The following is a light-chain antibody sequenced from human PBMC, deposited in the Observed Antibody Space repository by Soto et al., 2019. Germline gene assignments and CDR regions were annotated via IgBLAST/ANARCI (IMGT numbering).Light chain of an antibody. CDR2: AAS. V-gene: IGKV1-39*01. J-gene: IGKJ1*01. CDR1: QSISSY. CDR3: QQYGSSPRT. Sequence: DIQMTQSPSSLSASVGDRVTITCRASQSISSYLNWYQQKPGKAPKLLIYAASSLQSGVPSRFSGSGSGTDFTLTISRLETEDFAVYYCQQYGSSPRTFGQGTKVDIK.